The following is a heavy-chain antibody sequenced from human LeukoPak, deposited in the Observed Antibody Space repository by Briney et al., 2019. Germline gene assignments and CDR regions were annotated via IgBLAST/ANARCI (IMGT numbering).Heavy chain of an antibody. J-gene: IGHJ4*02. Sequence: GGSLRLSCAASGFTFSDYYMSWIRQAPGKGLEWVSSISSSSSYIYYADSVKGRFTISRDNAKNSLYLQMNSLRAEDTAVYYCARASRARYCSSTSCYGMWGQGTLVTVSS. CDR3: ARASRARYCSSTSCYGM. CDR1: GFTFSDYY. V-gene: IGHV3-11*06. CDR2: ISSSSSYI. D-gene: IGHD2-2*01.